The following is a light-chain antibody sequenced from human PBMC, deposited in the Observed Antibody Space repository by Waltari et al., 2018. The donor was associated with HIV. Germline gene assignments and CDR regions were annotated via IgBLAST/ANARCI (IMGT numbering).Light chain of an antibody. J-gene: IGLJ2*01. CDR1: SSNIGRTT. CDR2: SNN. CDR3: AAWDDSLNAVV. Sequence: QSVLTQPPSASGTPGQRVTIYCAGSSSNIGRTTVNRYQQLPGTAPKLLIYSNNQRPSGVPDRFSGSKSGTSASLAISGLQSEDEADYYCAAWDDSLNAVVFGGGTKLTVL. V-gene: IGLV1-44*01.